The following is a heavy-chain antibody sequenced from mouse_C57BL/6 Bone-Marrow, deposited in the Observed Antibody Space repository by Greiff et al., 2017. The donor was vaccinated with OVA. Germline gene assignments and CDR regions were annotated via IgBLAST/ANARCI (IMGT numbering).Heavy chain of an antibody. CDR1: GYTFTSYG. CDR3: ARRSDY. V-gene: IGHV1-81*01. J-gene: IGHJ2*01. CDR2: IYPRSGNT. Sequence: QVQLQQSGAELARPGASVKLSCKASGYTFTSYGISWVKQRTGQGLEWIGEIYPRSGNTYYNEKFKGKATLTADKSSSTAYMELLSLTSEDSAVYFCARRSDYWGQGTTLTVSS.